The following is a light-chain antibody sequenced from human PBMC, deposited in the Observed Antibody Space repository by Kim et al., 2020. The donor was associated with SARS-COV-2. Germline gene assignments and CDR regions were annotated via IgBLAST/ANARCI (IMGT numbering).Light chain of an antibody. J-gene: IGLJ3*02. V-gene: IGLV3-1*01. CDR1: KLGDKY. CDR2: QDS. Sequence: SYELTQPPSVSVSPGQTASITCSGDKLGDKYACWYQQKPGQSPVLVIYQDSKRPSGIPERFSGSNSGNTATLTISGTQAMYEADYYCQAWDSSTATVFGGGTQLTVL. CDR3: QAWDSSTATV.